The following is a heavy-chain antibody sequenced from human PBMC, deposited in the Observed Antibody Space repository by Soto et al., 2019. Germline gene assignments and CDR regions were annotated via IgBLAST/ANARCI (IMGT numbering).Heavy chain of an antibody. CDR2: ISNSGDTI. V-gene: IGHV3-23*01. CDR3: AGPVPAPTHYDYYEMDV. CDR1: GFTFSYYT. J-gene: IGHJ6*02. Sequence: EVQLLESGGGLVQPGGSLRLSCVASGFTFSYYTMSWVRQAPGKGLEWVSGISNSGDTIYYADSVKGRFTISRDNFTNTRNLQMKSRRADDTAVYYCAGPVPAPTHYDYYEMDVWGHGTTVTVSS. D-gene: IGHD2-2*01.